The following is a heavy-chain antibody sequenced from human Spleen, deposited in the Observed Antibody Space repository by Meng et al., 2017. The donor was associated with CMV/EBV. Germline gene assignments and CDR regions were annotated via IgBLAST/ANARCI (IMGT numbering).Heavy chain of an antibody. CDR2: ISNGGGST. D-gene: IGHD6-13*01. CDR1: GFTFSSYA. J-gene: IGHJ6*02. V-gene: IGHV3-23*01. Sequence: GGSLRLSCAASGFTFSSYAMHWVRQAPGKGLHWVSGISNGGGSTYYADSVKGRFTISRDNSKETLYLQMNSLRAEDTAVYYCARVAAAGRGMDVWGQGTTVTVSS. CDR3: ARVAAAGRGMDV.